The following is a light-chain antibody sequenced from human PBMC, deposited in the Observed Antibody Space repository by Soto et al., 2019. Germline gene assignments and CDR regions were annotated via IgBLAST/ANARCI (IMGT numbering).Light chain of an antibody. Sequence: QSALTQPASVSGSPGQSITISCTGTSSDIGGYNYVSWYQHHPGKAPKLMIYEVSDRPSGVSNRFSGSKSGNTASLTISGLQAEDEADYYCSSYASGSTLCVFGPGTKLTVL. CDR2: EVS. CDR3: SSYASGSTLCV. J-gene: IGLJ1*01. CDR1: SSDIGGYNY. V-gene: IGLV2-14*01.